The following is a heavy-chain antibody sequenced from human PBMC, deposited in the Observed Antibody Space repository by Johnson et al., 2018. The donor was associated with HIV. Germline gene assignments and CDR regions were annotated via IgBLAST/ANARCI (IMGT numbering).Heavy chain of an antibody. CDR2: IKQDGSEN. CDR3: ARGHWAFDI. D-gene: IGHD1-1*01. V-gene: IGHV3-7*01. J-gene: IGHJ3*02. CDR1: GFTFRSYW. Sequence: EVQLVESGGGLVQPGGSLRLSCVASGFTFRSYWMTWVRQAPGKGLEWVANIKQDGSENYYVDSVKGRFTISRDNAKNSLYLQMNSLRAEDTAVYYCARGHWAFDIWGQGTMVTVSS.